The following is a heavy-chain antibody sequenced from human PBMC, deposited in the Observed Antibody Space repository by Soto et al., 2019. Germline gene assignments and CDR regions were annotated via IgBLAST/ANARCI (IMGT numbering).Heavy chain of an antibody. V-gene: IGHV3-72*01. D-gene: IGHD7-27*01. J-gene: IGHJ4*02. CDR3: VAFLSGRPY. Sequence: EVQVVESGGNLVQPGGSLRLSCAASGFTLSDHYMDWVRQAPGKGLEWVGRTKHKNENLKTDYAASVKGRFTLSRDDSKNSLYLQMNSLKSNDAAVYYCVAFLSGRPYCGQGTLLTVSS. CDR2: TKHKNENLKT. CDR1: GFTLSDHY.